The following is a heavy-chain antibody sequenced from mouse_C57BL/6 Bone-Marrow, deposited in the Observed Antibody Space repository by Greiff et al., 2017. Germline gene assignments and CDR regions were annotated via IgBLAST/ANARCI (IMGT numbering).Heavy chain of an antibody. J-gene: IGHJ4*01. V-gene: IGHV1-69*01. D-gene: IGHD2-4*01. CDR3: ARRGIYYDYDDAMDY. Sequence: VQLQQSGAELVMPGASVKLSCKASGYTFTSYWMHWVKQRPGQGLEWIGELDPSDSYTNYNQKFKGKSTLTVDKSSSTAYMQLSSLTSEDSAVYYCARRGIYYDYDDAMDYWGQGTSVTVSS. CDR2: LDPSDSYT. CDR1: GYTFTSYW.